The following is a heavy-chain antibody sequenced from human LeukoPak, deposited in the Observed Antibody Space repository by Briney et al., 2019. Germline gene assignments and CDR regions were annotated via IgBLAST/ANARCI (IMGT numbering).Heavy chain of an antibody. CDR1: GSSISSYY. J-gene: IGHJ4*02. V-gene: IGHV4-59*01. Sequence: ESSETLSLTCTVSGSSISSYYWSWIRQPPGKGLEWIGYIYYSGSTNYNPSLKSRVTISVDTSKNQFSLKLSSVTAADTAVYYCARGGIGLDYWGQGTLVTVSS. CDR2: IYYSGST. CDR3: ARGGIGLDY. D-gene: IGHD3-10*01.